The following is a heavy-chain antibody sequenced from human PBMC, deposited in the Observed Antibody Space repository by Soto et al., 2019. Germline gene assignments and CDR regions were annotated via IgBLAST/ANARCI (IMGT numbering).Heavy chain of an antibody. Sequence: ASVKVSCKASGYTFTGYYMHWVRQAPGQGLEWMGWINPNSGGTNYAQKFQGWVTMTRDTSISTAYMELSRLRSDDTAVYYCARVALAVAGNYYYYGMAVWGQGTTVTVSS. V-gene: IGHV1-2*04. J-gene: IGHJ6*02. D-gene: IGHD6-13*01. CDR3: ARVALAVAGNYYYYGMAV. CDR2: INPNSGGT. CDR1: GYTFTGYY.